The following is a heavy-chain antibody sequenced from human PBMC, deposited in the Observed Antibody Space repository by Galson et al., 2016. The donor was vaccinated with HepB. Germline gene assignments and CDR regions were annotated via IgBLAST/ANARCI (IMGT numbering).Heavy chain of an antibody. Sequence: SLTCAVYGGPFSGYYWSWIRQPPGKGLEWIGEIYHSGSTNYSPSLKSRVTISIDTSKNQFSLNLSSVTAADTAVYYCARESKWAAADDFFYYYGMDVWGQGATVTVSS. D-gene: IGHD6-13*01. J-gene: IGHJ6*02. CDR1: GGPFSGYY. CDR3: ARESKWAAADDFFYYYGMDV. V-gene: IGHV4-34*01. CDR2: IYHSGST.